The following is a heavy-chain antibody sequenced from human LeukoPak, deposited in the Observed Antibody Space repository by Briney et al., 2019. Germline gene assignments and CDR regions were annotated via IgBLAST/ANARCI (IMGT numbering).Heavy chain of an antibody. V-gene: IGHV4-59*01. J-gene: IGHJ4*02. CDR2: IYYSGST. CDR3: ARVHPYYDFWSGYSASFDY. D-gene: IGHD3-3*01. Sequence: SETLSLTRAVSGGSISGYYWSWIPEPPGKGLEWIGDIYYSGSTNYNTSLRSRITISVDTSKHQFSLKLSSETAADTAVYYCARVHPYYDFWSGYSASFDYWGQGTLVTVSS. CDR1: GGSISGYY.